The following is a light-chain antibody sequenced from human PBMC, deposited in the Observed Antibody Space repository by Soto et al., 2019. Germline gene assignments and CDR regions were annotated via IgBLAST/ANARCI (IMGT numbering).Light chain of an antibody. CDR2: GND. CDR1: ISNIGSHT. Sequence: QSVLTQPPSASGTPGQRVAISCSGSISNIGSHTVNWYQQLPGTAPKLLIYGNDQRPSGVPDRFSGSKSGTSASLAISGLQSEDEVDYYCAAWDDSLNGPVFGGGTKVTVL. J-gene: IGLJ3*02. CDR3: AAWDDSLNGPV. V-gene: IGLV1-44*01.